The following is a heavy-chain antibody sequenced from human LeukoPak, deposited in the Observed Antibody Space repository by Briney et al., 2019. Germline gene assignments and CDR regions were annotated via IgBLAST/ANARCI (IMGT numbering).Heavy chain of an antibody. CDR3: AELGITMIGGV. CDR1: GFTFSSYE. Sequence: GGSLRLSCAASGFTFSSYEMNWVRQAPGKGLEWVSFISSSGNTIYYADSVKGRFTISRDNAKNSLYLQMNSLRAEDTAVYYCAELGITMIGGVWGKGTTVTISS. D-gene: IGHD3-10*02. J-gene: IGHJ6*04. CDR2: ISSSGNTI. V-gene: IGHV3-48*03.